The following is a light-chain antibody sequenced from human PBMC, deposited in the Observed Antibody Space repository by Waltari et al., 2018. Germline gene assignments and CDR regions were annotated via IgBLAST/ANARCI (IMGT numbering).Light chain of an antibody. J-gene: IGLJ3*02. CDR1: SSNIGGNY. CDR2: KNN. CDR3: AAWDDSLSGWV. Sequence: QSVLSQPPSASGTPGQRVTISCSGSSSNIGGNYVYWYQQLPGTAPKLLIYKNNPRPSGVPDRVSGSESGSSVSLAISGLRSEDEADYYGAAWDDSLSGWVFGGGTKVTVL. V-gene: IGLV1-47*01.